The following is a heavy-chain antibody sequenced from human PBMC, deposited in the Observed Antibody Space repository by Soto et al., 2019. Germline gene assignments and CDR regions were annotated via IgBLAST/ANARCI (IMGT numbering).Heavy chain of an antibody. Sequence: GGSLRLSCAASGFTFSSYAMSWVRQAPGKGLEWVSAISGSGGNTYYADSVKGRFTISRDNSKNTLYLQMNSLRAEDTAVYYCAKSRYIWGSYRYNPDAFDIWGQGTMVTVSS. CDR3: AKSRYIWGSYRYNPDAFDI. D-gene: IGHD3-16*02. J-gene: IGHJ3*02. CDR1: GFTFSSYA. CDR2: ISGSGGNT. V-gene: IGHV3-23*01.